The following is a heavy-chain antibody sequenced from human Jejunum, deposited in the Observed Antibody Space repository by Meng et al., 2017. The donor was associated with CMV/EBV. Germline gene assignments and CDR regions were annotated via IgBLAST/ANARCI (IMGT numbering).Heavy chain of an antibody. Sequence: QVQLLQSGAEVKTPXXSXKVSCKASGYTFTSYYIHWVRQAPGQGLEWMGWINPNNGDTNYAQKFQGGVTMTRDTSINTAYMEVTSADTAVYYCARGANYASYRVDYWGQGTLVTVSS. D-gene: IGHD1-7*01. CDR3: ARGANYASYRVDY. J-gene: IGHJ4*02. CDR1: GYTFTSYY. CDR2: INPNNGDT. V-gene: IGHV1-2*02.